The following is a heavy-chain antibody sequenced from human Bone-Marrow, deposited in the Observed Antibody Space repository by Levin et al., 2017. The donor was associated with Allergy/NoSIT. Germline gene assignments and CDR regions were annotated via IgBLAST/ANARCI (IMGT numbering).Heavy chain of an antibody. CDR1: GFSFSSYA. J-gene: IGHJ4*02. CDR3: AKAHIVVIPAAIRSFDY. Sequence: SCAASGFSFSSYAMSWVRQAPGKGLEWVSAISGCGGSTYYADAVKGRFTISRDNSKNTLYLQMNSLRVEDTALYYCAKAHIVVIPAAIRSFDYWGQGTLVTVSS. V-gene: IGHV3-23*01. D-gene: IGHD2-2*01. CDR2: ISGCGGST.